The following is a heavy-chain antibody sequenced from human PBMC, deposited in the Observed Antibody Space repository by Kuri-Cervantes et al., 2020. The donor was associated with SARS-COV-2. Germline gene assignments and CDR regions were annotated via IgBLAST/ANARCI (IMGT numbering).Heavy chain of an antibody. V-gene: IGHV3-7*03. CDR2: INQDGSGE. J-gene: IGHJ6*03. CDR1: GFTFSGYW. D-gene: IGHD6-6*01. Sequence: LSLTCAASGFTFSGYWMYWVRQAPGKGLEWVANINQDGSGEYYVDSVKGRFTISRDNSKNTLYLQMNSLRAEDTAVYYCAKAMLRIAARYYYYMDVWGKGTTVTVSS. CDR3: AKAMLRIAARYYYYMDV.